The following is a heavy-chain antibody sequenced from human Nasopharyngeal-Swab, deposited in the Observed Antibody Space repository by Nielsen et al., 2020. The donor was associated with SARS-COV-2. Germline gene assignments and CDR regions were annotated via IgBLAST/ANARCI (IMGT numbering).Heavy chain of an antibody. Sequence: GESLKISCVASGLTFSDYYMSWIRQAPGKGLEWVSYMSNSGSTIYYAASVKGRFTISRDNAKNSLYLQMNSLRAEDTAVYYCARVGITLIVVVSFSDIWGQGTVVTVSS. J-gene: IGHJ3*02. CDR3: ARVGITLIVVVSFSDI. CDR1: GLTFSDYY. D-gene: IGHD3-22*01. V-gene: IGHV3-11*04. CDR2: MSNSGSTI.